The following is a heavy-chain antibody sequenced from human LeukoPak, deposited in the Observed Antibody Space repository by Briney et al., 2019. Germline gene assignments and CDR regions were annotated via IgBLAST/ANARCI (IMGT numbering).Heavy chain of an antibody. J-gene: IGHJ4*02. CDR2: MNPNSGNT. CDR3: ARPSPHCSGGSCSGYYFDY. Sequence: GASVKVSCKASGYTFTNYGISWVRQAPGQGLEWMGWMNPNSGNTGYAQKFQGRVTITRNTSISTAYMELSSLRSEDTAVYYCARPSPHCSGGSCSGYYFDYWGQGTLVTVSS. D-gene: IGHD2-15*01. CDR1: GYTFTNYG. V-gene: IGHV1-8*03.